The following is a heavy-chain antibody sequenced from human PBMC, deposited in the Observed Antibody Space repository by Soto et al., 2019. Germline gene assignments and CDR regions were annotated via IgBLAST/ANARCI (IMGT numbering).Heavy chain of an antibody. CDR3: PRQPTTGDTDLWFDP. Sequence: QLQLLESGPGLVKASETLSLTCNVSGGSISTSRSYWAWIRQPPGKGLEWLANIFYSGSTYYNPSPASRVTEAVNTSKNEYSLKLSSVTAEDTAVYYSPRQPTTGDTDLWFDPWAREPWSPSPQ. V-gene: IGHV4-39*01. CDR1: GGSISTSRSY. D-gene: IGHD2-21*01. J-gene: IGHJ5*02. CDR2: IFYSGST.